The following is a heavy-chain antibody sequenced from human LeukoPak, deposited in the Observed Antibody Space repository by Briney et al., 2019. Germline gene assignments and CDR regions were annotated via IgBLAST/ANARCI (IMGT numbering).Heavy chain of an antibody. V-gene: IGHV4-39*01. D-gene: IGHD6-19*01. J-gene: IGHJ6*02. CDR2: AYYTGEI. Sequence: SETLSLTCKISGASVASTGCYWGWIRQPPGKGLEWIGSAYYTGEIYSTPSLKSRLTISVDTSKNQFALTLTSVTAADTADYYCGRHVSNGWDYHYGLDVWGQGTTVTVSS. CDR1: GASVASTGCY. CDR3: GRHVSNGWDYHYGLDV.